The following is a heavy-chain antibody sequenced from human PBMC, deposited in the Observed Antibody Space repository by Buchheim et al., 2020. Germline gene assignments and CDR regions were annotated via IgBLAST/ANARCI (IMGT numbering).Heavy chain of an antibody. V-gene: IGHV3-15*07. Sequence: EVQLVESGGGLVKPGGSLRLSCAASGFTFSNAWMNWVRQAPGKGLEWVGRIKSKTDGGTTDYAAPVKGRFTISRDDSKNTLYLQMNSLKTEDTAVYYCNNDASRDKYGSGSYTGNYDYYYGMDAWGQGTT. CDR1: GFTFSNAW. J-gene: IGHJ6*02. D-gene: IGHD3-10*01. CDR2: IKSKTDGGTT. CDR3: NNDASRDKYGSGSYTGNYDYYYGMDA.